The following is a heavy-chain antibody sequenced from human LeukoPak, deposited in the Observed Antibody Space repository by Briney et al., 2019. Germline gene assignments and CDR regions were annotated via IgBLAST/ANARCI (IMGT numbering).Heavy chain of an antibody. J-gene: IGHJ5*02. Sequence: PGGSLRHSCAASGFTFSSYSMNWVRQAPGKGLEWVSSISSSSSYIYYADSVKGRFTISRDNAKNSLYLQMNSLRAEDTAVYYCARAAGGDGGIDPWGQGTLVTVSS. D-gene: IGHD2-21*01. V-gene: IGHV3-21*01. CDR2: ISSSSSYI. CDR1: GFTFSSYS. CDR3: ARAAGGDGGIDP.